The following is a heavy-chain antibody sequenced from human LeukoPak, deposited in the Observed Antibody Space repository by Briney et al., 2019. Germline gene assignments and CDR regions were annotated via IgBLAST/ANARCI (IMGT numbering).Heavy chain of an antibody. CDR1: GGTFSSYA. CDR2: IIPIFGTA. CDR3: ARETGTGDLEY. J-gene: IGHJ4*02. V-gene: IGHV1-69*05. D-gene: IGHD3-10*01. Sequence: ASVKVSCKASGGTFSSYAISWVRQAPGQGLEWMGRIIPIFGTANYAQKFQGRVTITTDESTSTAYMELGSLRSEDTAVYYCARETGTGDLEYWGQGTLVTVSS.